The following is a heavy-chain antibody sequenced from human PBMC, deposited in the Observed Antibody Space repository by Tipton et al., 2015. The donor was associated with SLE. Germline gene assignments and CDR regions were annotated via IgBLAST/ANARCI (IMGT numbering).Heavy chain of an antibody. V-gene: IGHV3-23*01. J-gene: IGHJ4*02. D-gene: IGHD2-15*01. CDR3: ARSNLGGSWYAPFDY. Sequence: SLRLSCAASGFTFSSYAMSWVRQAPGKGLEWVSAMSGSGGSTYYADSVKGRFTISRDNSKNTLYLQMNSLRAEDTAVYYCARSNLGGSWYAPFDYWGQGTLVTVSS. CDR2: MSGSGGST. CDR1: GFTFSSYA.